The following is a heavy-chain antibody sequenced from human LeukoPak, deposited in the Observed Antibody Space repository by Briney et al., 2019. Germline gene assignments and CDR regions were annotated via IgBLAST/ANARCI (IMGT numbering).Heavy chain of an antibody. J-gene: IGHJ4*02. D-gene: IGHD6-13*01. CDR2: ISYDGSNK. V-gene: IGHV3-30-3*01. Sequence: GGSLRLSCAASGFTFSSYAMHWVRQAPGKGLEWVAVISYDGSNKHYADSVKGRFTISRDNSKNTLYLQMNSLRAEDTAVYYCARDAPDSSSWEFDYWGQGTLVTVSS. CDR1: GFTFSSYA. CDR3: ARDAPDSSSWEFDY.